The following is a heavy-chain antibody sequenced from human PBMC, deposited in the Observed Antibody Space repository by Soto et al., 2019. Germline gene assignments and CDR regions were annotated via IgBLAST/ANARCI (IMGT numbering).Heavy chain of an antibody. CDR1: GYTFTGYY. CDR3: ARESDPLGGYAPYFDY. V-gene: IGHV1-2*02. Sequence: ASVKVSCKASGYTFTGYYMHWVRQAPGQGLEWMGWINPNSGGTNYAQKLQGRVTMTRDTSISTAYMELSRLRSDDTAVYYCARESDPLGGYAPYFDYWGQGTLVTVSS. CDR2: INPNSGGT. D-gene: IGHD5-12*01. J-gene: IGHJ4*02.